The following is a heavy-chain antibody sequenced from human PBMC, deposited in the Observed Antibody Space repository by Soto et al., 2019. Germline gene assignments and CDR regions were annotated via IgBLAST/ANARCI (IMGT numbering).Heavy chain of an antibody. D-gene: IGHD2-2*01. CDR3: ARYIPGVRYYGMDV. V-gene: IGHV3-23*01. CDR2: ISESGTIT. J-gene: IGHJ6*02. CDR1: GFTFSSYA. Sequence: GGSLRLSCAASGFTFSSYAMKWVRQAPGKGLEWVSLISESGTITYYADSVKGRLTISRDNSGNTLFLQMYSLRAEDTAVYYCARYIPGVRYYGMDVWGQGTTVTVSS.